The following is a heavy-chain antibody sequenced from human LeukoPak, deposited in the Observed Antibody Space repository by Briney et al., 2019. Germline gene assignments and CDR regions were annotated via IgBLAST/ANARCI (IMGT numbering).Heavy chain of an antibody. Sequence: GGSLRLSCAASGFTFSSYDMHWVRQATGKGLEWVSAIGTAGDTYYPGSVKGRFTISRENAKNSLYLQMNSLRAGDTAVYYCARESPYDSSGYHYYYYGMDVWGQGTTVTVSS. CDR2: IGTAGDT. CDR1: GFTFSSYD. D-gene: IGHD3-22*01. J-gene: IGHJ6*02. CDR3: ARESPYDSSGYHYYYYGMDV. V-gene: IGHV3-13*01.